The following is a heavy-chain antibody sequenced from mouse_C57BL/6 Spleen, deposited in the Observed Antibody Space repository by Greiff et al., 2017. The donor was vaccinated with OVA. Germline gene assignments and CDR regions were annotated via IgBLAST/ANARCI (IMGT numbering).Heavy chain of an antibody. V-gene: IGHV1-64*01. CDR1: GYTFTSYW. J-gene: IGHJ2*01. D-gene: IGHD2-2*01. CDR3: ARRGLRYGYDGDFDY. CDR2: IHPNSGST. Sequence: QVQLQQPGAELVKPGASVKLSCKASGYTFTSYWMHWVKQRPGQGLEWIGMIHPNSGSTNYNEKFKSKATLTVDKSSSTAYMQLSSLTSEDSAVYYCARRGLRYGYDGDFDYWGQGTTLTVSS.